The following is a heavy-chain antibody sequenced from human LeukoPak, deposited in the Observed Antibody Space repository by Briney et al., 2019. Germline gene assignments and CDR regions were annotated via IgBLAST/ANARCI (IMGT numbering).Heavy chain of an antibody. CDR2: IYYSGNT. CDR3: ARNQAVAANRGAFDI. Sequence: SDTLSLTCAVSGSSISSNNWWAWIRQPPGKGLEWIGYIYYSGNTYYNPYNPSLTSRVTMSVDTSKNQFSLKLDSVTEIDTAMYYCARNQAVAANRGAFDIWGQGTMVTVSS. D-gene: IGHD6-19*01. V-gene: IGHV4-28*01. CDR1: GSSISSNNW. J-gene: IGHJ3*02.